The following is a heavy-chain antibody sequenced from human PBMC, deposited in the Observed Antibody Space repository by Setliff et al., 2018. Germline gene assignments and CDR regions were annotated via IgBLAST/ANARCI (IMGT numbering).Heavy chain of an antibody. D-gene: IGHD5-12*01. Sequence: SVKVSCKTSGGTFSSYGFSWVRQAPGQGLEWMGGIIPTLLGPANYAQKFQGRVTITADESTSTVFMELSRLTSDDSAVYYCARAVSGYDYHYFDKWGQGTLVTVSS. CDR1: GGTFSSYG. CDR2: IIPTLLGPA. V-gene: IGHV1-69*13. CDR3: ARAVSGYDYHYFDK. J-gene: IGHJ4*02.